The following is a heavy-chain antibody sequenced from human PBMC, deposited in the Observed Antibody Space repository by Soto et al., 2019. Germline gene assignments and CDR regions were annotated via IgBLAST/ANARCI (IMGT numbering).Heavy chain of an antibody. CDR2: INPASGST. Sequence: QVQLVQSGAEVKKPGASVKVSCRTSGYTFTHYYIHWVRHAPGQGLEWLGIINPASGSTNYAQDFQGRVTLTMVTSTTTVYMELCGLRAEDTAIFYCARDLAAGDHWGQGTLVTVSS. V-gene: IGHV1-46*01. CDR3: ARDLAAGDH. D-gene: IGHD6-13*01. J-gene: IGHJ4*02. CDR1: GYTFTHYY.